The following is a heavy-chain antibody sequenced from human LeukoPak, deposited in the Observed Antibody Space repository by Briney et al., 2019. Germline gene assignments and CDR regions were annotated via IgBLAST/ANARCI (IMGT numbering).Heavy chain of an antibody. CDR2: IPYDGSNK. V-gene: IGHV3-30*04. D-gene: IGHD6-13*01. CDR1: GFTFSSYA. CDR3: VRGAYSSSWLNFDY. J-gene: IGHJ4*02. Sequence: PGGSLRLSCAASGFTFSSYAMHWVREAPGKGLEWVALIPYDGSNKYYADSVKGRFTVCRDNSKNTLYLQMNSLRAEDTAVYYCVRGAYSSSWLNFDYWGQGTLVTVSS.